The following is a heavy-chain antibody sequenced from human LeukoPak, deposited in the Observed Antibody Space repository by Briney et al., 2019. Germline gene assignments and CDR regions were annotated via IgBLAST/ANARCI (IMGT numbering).Heavy chain of an antibody. CDR1: GDSISSGAYS. J-gene: IGHJ4*02. CDR2: IYHSGST. Sequence: SETLSLTCAVSGDSISSGAYSWNWIRQPPGKDLEWIGYIYHSGSTYYNPSLQSRVTVSVDRSKNQFSLKLRSVTAADTAVYYCARAPTNWGFLSYFDYWGQGTLVTVSS. CDR3: ARAPTNWGFLSYFDY. D-gene: IGHD7-27*01. V-gene: IGHV4-30-2*01.